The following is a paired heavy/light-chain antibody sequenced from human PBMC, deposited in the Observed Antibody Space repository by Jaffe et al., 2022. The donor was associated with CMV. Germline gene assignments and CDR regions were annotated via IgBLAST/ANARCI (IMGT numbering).Heavy chain of an antibody. V-gene: IGHV3-15*01. CDR3: TRDGGYCSEGSCYGTTHED. CDR1: GFTFTNAW. J-gene: IGHJ4*02. Sequence: EVQLVESGGGLVKPGMSLRLTCEASGFTFTNAWMSWVRQAPGKGLEWIARIKSNPDGGTRDHAAPVRGRFTISRDDSTNTLFLQMNRLNGEDTGTYFCTRDGGYCSEGSCYGTTHEDWGRGTLVTVSS. CDR2: IKSNPDGGTR. D-gene: IGHD2-15*01.
Light chain of an antibody. CDR3: QQTYGSPLFT. CDR1: HSIKGH. J-gene: IGKJ3*01. CDR2: AVS. Sequence: DIEMTQSPSSLSAAVGARVTITCRASHSIKGHLNWYQQRPGKAPKLLIYAVSKLQSGVPSRFSGGGSGTDFTLTISSLQPEDLGTYYCQQTYGSPLFTFAPGTKVEIK. V-gene: IGKV1-39*01.